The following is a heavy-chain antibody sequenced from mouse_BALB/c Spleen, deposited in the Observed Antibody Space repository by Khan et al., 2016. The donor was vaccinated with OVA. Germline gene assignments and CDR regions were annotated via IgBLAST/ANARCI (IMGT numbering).Heavy chain of an antibody. V-gene: IGHV2-9*02. CDR3: ARDYGSSFEYFDV. CDR2: IWAGGST. CDR1: GFSLTSYG. D-gene: IGHD1-1*01. J-gene: IGHJ1*01. Sequence: VQRQESGPGLVAPSQSLSITCTVSGFSLTSYGVHWVRQPPGKGLEWLGLIWAGGSTNYNSALMSRLTINKENSKSQVFLEMNSLQTDDTAMYYCARDYGSSFEYFDVWGAGTTVTVSS.